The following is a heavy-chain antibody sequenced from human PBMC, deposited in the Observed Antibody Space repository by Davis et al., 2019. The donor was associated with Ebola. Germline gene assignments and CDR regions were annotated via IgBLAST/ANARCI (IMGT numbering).Heavy chain of an antibody. Sequence: PGGSLRPSCAASGFTFSKYAMKWVRQAPGKGLEWVAVIWYDGSNKYYADSVKGRFTISRDNSKNTLYLQMNSLRAEDTAVYYCARGGEYYDYVWGSYRYPLWGQGTLVTVSS. V-gene: IGHV3-33*07. CDR1: GFTFSKYA. CDR2: IWYDGSNK. J-gene: IGHJ4*02. D-gene: IGHD3-16*02. CDR3: ARGGEYYDYVWGSYRYPL.